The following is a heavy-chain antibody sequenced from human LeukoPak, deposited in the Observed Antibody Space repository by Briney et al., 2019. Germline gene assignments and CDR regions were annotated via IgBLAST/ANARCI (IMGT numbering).Heavy chain of an antibody. Sequence: ASVKVSCKASGYTFTNFGISWVRQAPGQGLEWMGWINAHDGKRNYALKHEDRVIMTTDTSTSTVYMELSSLRSEDTAVYYCARVESRQRYYFDYWGQGTLVTVSS. V-gene: IGHV1-18*01. J-gene: IGHJ4*02. D-gene: IGHD5-18*01. CDR2: INAHDGKR. CDR3: ARVESRQRYYFDY. CDR1: GYTFTNFG.